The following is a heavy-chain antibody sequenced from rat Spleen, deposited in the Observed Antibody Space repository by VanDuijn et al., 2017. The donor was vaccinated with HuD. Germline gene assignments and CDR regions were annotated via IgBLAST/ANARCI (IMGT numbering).Heavy chain of an antibody. CDR3: ARVHTFGLDYFDY. D-gene: IGHD1-7*01. CDR2: ISYEGGNT. J-gene: IGHJ2*01. V-gene: IGHV5-22*01. CDR1: GFTFNNYD. Sequence: EVQLVESGGGLVQPGRSMKLSCAASGFTFNNYDMAWVRQAPKKGLEWVASISYEGGNTYYGDSVKGRFTISRDNAKSTLFLQMNSLKSEDTATYYCARVHTFGLDYFDYWGQGVMVTVSS.